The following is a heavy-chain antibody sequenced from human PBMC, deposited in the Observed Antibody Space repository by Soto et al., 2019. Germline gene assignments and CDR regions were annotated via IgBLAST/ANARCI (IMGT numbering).Heavy chain of an antibody. CDR2: INAGNGNT. V-gene: IGHV1-3*01. J-gene: IGHJ4*02. Sequence: GASVKVSCKASGYTFTSYAMHWVRQAPGQRLEWMGWINAGNGNTKYSQKFQGRVTITRDTSASTAYMELSGLRSEDTAVYYCANDYGDYQFFYWGQGTLVTVSS. CDR1: GYTFTSYA. D-gene: IGHD4-17*01. CDR3: ANDYGDYQFFY.